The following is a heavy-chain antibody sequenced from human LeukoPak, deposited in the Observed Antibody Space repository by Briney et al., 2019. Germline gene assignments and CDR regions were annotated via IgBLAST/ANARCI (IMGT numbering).Heavy chain of an antibody. J-gene: IGHJ4*02. Sequence: SVKVSCKASGGTFSSYAISCVRQAPVQGLEWMGRIIPIFGTANYAQKFQGRVTITTDESTSTAYMELSSLRSEDTAVYYCARDEEAVAGTKSFGYWGQGTLVTVSS. CDR3: ARDEEAVAGTKSFGY. CDR1: GGTFSSYA. CDR2: IIPIFGTA. V-gene: IGHV1-69*05. D-gene: IGHD6-19*01.